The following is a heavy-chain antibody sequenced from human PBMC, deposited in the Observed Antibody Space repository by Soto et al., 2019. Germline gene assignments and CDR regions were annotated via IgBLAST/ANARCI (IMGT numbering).Heavy chain of an antibody. CDR1: GFICISYD. CDR3: AKATATSGGAFEI. Sequence: PGGSLRLSCAVSGFICISYDMSWVRQAPGKGLEWVSTILVGGSTHYEDSVKGRFTISRDTSKNTVYLQMSSLTAGDTAFYYCAKATATSGGAFEIYGQGTMVTVSS. D-gene: IGHD1-26*01. J-gene: IGHJ3*02. CDR2: ILVGGST. V-gene: IGHV3-23*01.